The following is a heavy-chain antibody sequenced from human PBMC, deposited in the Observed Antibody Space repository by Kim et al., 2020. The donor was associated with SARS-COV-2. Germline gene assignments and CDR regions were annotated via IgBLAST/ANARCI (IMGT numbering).Heavy chain of an antibody. CDR2: ISWNSGSI. D-gene: IGHD3-3*01. CDR1: GFTFGDYA. CDR3: AKDAGITIFGVVSIVFYY. V-gene: IGHV3-9*01. J-gene: IGHJ4*02. Sequence: GGSLRLSCAASGFTFGDYAMHWVRQAPGKGLEWVSGISWNSGSIGYADSVKGRFTISRDNAKNSLYLQMNSLRAEDTALYYCAKDAGITIFGVVSIVFYYWGQGTLVTVSS.